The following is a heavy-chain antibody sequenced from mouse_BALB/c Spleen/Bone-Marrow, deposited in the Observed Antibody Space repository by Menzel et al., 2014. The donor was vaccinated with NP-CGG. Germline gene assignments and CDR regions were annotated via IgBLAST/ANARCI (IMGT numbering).Heavy chain of an antibody. CDR1: GFNIKDSY. V-gene: IGHV14-4*02. D-gene: IGHD2-10*02. CDR3: TPYGNYGWEY. CDR2: IDPENGDT. J-gene: IGHJ4*01. Sequence: EVQLQQSGAELVRSGASVKLSCTGSGFNIKDSYIHWVKQRPGQGLEWIGWIDPENGDTEYAPKFQGKATMTADTSSNTAYLQLSSLTSEDTAVYYWTPYGNYGWEYWGQGTSVTVSS.